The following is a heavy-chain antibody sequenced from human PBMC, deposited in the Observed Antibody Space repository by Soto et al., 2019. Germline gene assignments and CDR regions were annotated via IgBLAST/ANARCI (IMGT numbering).Heavy chain of an antibody. CDR1: GFTFSSYS. D-gene: IGHD3-10*01. CDR3: AREWGVLFDGSPIDY. Sequence: GGSLRLSCAASGFTFSSYSMNWVRQAPGKGLEWVSSISSSSSYIYYADSVKGRFTISRDNAKNSLYLQMNSLRAEDTAVYYCAREWGVLFDGSPIDYWGQGTLVTVSS. J-gene: IGHJ4*02. V-gene: IGHV3-21*01. CDR2: ISSSSSYI.